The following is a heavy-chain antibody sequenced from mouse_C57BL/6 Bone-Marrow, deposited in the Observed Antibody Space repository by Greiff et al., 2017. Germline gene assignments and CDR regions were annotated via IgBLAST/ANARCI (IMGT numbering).Heavy chain of an antibody. CDR3: ASRTGTDYFDY. J-gene: IGHJ2*01. CDR2: IYPGSGNT. Sequence: QVQLKQSGAELVRPGASVKLSCKASGYTFTDYYINWVKQRPGQGLEWIARIYPGSGNTYYNEKFKGKATLTAEKSSSTAYMQLSSLTSEDSAVYFCASRTGTDYFDYWGQGTTLTGSS. D-gene: IGHD4-1*01. CDR1: GYTFTDYY. V-gene: IGHV1-76*01.